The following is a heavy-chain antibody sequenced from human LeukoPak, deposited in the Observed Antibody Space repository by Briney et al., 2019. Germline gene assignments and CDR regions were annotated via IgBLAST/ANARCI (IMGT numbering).Heavy chain of an antibody. CDR2: INHSGST. Sequence: KPSETLSLTCAVYGGSFSSYYWSWIRQPPGKGLEWIGEINHSGSTNYNPSLKSRVTISVDTSKNQFSLRLTSVTAADTAVYYCARGRGCSSTSCYTDYYYYMDVWGKGTTVTVSS. J-gene: IGHJ6*03. CDR1: GGSFSSYY. CDR3: ARGRGCSSTSCYTDYYYYMDV. D-gene: IGHD2-2*02. V-gene: IGHV4-34*01.